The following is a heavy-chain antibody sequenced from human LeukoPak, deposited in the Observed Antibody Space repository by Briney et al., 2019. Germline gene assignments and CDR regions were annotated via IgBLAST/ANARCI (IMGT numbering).Heavy chain of an antibody. CDR2: IDPNSGDT. Sequence: ASVKVSCKASGYSFTGYLIHWVRQAAGQGLEWMGCIDPNSGDTKYAQKFQGRVSMPRDTSTRTAYMELSRLRSDDMAVYFCARSGSTGYSLDYWGQGTLVTAPS. J-gene: IGHJ4*02. D-gene: IGHD3-22*01. CDR3: ARSGSTGYSLDY. CDR1: GYSFTGYL. V-gene: IGHV1-2*02.